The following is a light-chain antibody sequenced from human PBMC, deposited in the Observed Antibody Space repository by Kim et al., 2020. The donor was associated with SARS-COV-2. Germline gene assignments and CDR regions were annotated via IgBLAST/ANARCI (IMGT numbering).Light chain of an antibody. CDR3: QQYHNWPPIT. CDR2: GTS. Sequence: ETLMTQSPDTLSVSPGERATLSCRASQSVRTNVAWYQQKAGQPPRLLIYGTSTRAPDVPARFSGGGSGTEFTLTISSLQSEDFAVYYWQQYHNWPPITFGQGTRLEIK. CDR1: QSVRTN. V-gene: IGKV3D-15*01. J-gene: IGKJ5*01.